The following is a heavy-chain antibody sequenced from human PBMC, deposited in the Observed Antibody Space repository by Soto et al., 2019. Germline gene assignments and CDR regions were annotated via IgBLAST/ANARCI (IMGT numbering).Heavy chain of an antibody. V-gene: IGHV3-15*07. Sequence: EVHLVESGGGLVKPWGSLRLSCAASGFTFSNAWINWVRQAPGKGLEWVGRVKSKNDGGTTDFAAPVKGRFAISRDDSKNMVYLEMNSLQTEDTAIYYCTTDSYITSIIVRFDYWGHGTLVTVSS. CDR2: VKSKNDGGTT. D-gene: IGHD3-22*01. CDR3: TTDSYITSIIVRFDY. CDR1: GFTFSNAW. J-gene: IGHJ4*01.